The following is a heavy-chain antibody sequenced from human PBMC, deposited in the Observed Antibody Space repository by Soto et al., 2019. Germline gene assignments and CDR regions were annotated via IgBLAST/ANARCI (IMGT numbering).Heavy chain of an antibody. J-gene: IGHJ4*02. Sequence: QVQLVESGGGVVKPGGSLSLSCRGSGFTFSDYYMSWIRQAPGKGLEWVSDISSSGSSIYYAASVKGRVTISRDNGKNSLYLQMNSLRAEDMAVYYCARTSSGYPYYFDYWGQGSLVTVSS. D-gene: IGHD5-12*01. CDR2: ISSSGSSI. CDR3: ARTSSGYPYYFDY. CDR1: GFTFSDYY. V-gene: IGHV3-11*01.